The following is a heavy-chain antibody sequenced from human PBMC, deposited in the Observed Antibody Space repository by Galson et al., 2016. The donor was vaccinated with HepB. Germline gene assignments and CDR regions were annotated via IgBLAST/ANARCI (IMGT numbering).Heavy chain of an antibody. CDR3: ARHGRTAAVEFDY. J-gene: IGHJ4*02. V-gene: IGHV4-39*01. Sequence: TLSLTCTVSGGSISSTGYYWGWIRQPPGKGLEWIGRIYDSGSTHYNPSLKSRVTISVDTSKNQFSLRLSSVTAADTAVYYCARHGRTAAVEFDYWGQGTLVTVSS. D-gene: IGHD6-13*01. CDR1: GGSISSTGYY. CDR2: IYDSGST.